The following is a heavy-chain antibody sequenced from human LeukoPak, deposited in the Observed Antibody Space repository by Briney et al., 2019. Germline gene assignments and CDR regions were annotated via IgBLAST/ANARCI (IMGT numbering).Heavy chain of an antibody. CDR3: ARAPLTVTTRWPTLDYYYYGMDV. J-gene: IGHJ6*02. D-gene: IGHD4-17*01. CDR1: GGSFSGYY. Sequence: SETLSLTCAVYGGSFSGYYWSWIRQPPGKGLEWIGEINHSGSTNYNPSLKSRVTISVDTSKNQFSLKLSSVTAADTAVYYCARAPLTVTTRWPTLDYYYYGMDVWGQGTTVTVSS. CDR2: INHSGST. V-gene: IGHV4-34*01.